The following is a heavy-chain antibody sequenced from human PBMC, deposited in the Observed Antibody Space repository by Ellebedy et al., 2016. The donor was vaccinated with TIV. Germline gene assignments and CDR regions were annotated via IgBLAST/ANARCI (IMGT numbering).Heavy chain of an antibody. J-gene: IGHJ5*02. D-gene: IGHD3-9*01. CDR2: ISHSGST. Sequence: SETLSLTCSVSGDSITNNNYNWGWIRQSPGKGLEWIGGISHSGSTYYNPSLKSRVSLSADASKSQFSLTLSSLTAADTAVYYCVGLRYFDWLYIWFDPWGQGALVTVSS. CDR3: VGLRYFDWLYIWFDP. V-gene: IGHV4-39*01. CDR1: GDSITNNNYN.